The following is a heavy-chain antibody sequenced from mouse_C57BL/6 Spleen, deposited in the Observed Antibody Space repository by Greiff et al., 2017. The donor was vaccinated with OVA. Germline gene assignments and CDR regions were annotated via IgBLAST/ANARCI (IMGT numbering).Heavy chain of an antibody. CDR1: GYAFTNYL. J-gene: IGHJ3*01. V-gene: IGHV1-54*01. Sequence: LQESGAELVRPGTSVKVSCKASGYAFTNYLIEWVKQRPGQGLEWIGVINPGSGGTNYNEKFKGKATLTADKSSSTAYMQLSSLTSEDSAVYFCARSDYEEGSWFAYWGQGTLVTVSA. D-gene: IGHD2-4*01. CDR2: INPGSGGT. CDR3: ARSDYEEGSWFAY.